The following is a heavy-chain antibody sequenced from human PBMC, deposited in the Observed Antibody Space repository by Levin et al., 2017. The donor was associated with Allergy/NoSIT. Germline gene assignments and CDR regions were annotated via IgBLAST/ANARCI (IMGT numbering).Heavy chain of an antibody. D-gene: IGHD6-19*01. CDR1: GFTFSSYG. J-gene: IGHJ6*02. Sequence: GESLKISCAASGFTFSSYGMHWVRQAPGKGLEWVAVISYDGSNKYYADSVKGRFTISRDNSKNTLYLQMNSLRAEDTAVYYCAKEAVAGPWSGDGMDVWGQGTTVTVSS. V-gene: IGHV3-30*18. CDR3: AKEAVAGPWSGDGMDV. CDR2: ISYDGSNK.